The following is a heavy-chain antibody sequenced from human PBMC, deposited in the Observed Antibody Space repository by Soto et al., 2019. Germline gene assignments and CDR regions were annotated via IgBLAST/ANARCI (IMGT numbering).Heavy chain of an antibody. CDR1: GGSFSGYY. J-gene: IGHJ4*02. D-gene: IGHD5-18*01. CDR2: INHSGST. CDR3: ARGQAAMVHFDY. Sequence: QVQLQQWGAGLLKPSETLSLTCAVYGGSFSGYYWSWIRQPPGKGLEWIGEINHSGSTNYNPSLKSQVTISVDTSKNQFSLKLSSVTAADTAVYYCARGQAAMVHFDYWGQGTLVTVSS. V-gene: IGHV4-34*01.